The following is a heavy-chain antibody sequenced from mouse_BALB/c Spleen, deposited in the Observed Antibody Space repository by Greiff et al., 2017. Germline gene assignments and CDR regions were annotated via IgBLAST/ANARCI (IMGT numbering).Heavy chain of an antibody. D-gene: IGHD1-2*01. CDR2: INPSNGRT. Sequence: VQLQQSGAELVKPGASVKLSCKASGYTFTSYWMHWVKQRPGQGLEWIGEINPSNGRTNYNEKFKSKATLTVDKSSSTAYMQLSSLTSEDSAVYYCARERNYGYDYWGQGTTLTVSS. J-gene: IGHJ2*01. CDR3: ARERNYGYDY. CDR1: GYTFTSYW. V-gene: IGHV1S81*02.